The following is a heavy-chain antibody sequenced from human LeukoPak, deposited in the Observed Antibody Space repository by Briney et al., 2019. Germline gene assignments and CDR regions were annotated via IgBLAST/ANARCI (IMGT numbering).Heavy chain of an antibody. D-gene: IGHD3-22*01. V-gene: IGHV3-7*03. CDR2: INLDGSEK. J-gene: IGHJ4*02. CDR3: ARDLYYYDSSGYYSPFDY. Sequence: GGSLRLSCAASGFTFSRYWMSWVRQAPGKGLEWVANINLDGSEKYYVDSVKGRFTISRDNAKNSLYLQMNSLRAEDTAVYYCARDLYYYDSSGYYSPFDYWGQGTLVTVSS. CDR1: GFTFSRYW.